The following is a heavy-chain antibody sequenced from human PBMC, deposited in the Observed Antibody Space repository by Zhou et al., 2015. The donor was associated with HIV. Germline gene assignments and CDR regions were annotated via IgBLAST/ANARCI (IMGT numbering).Heavy chain of an antibody. J-gene: IGHJ4*02. V-gene: IGHV3-7*01. CDR3: VRSLGVRGVTEDFDC. CDR2: IKEEGSED. CDR1: GFTFSNYW. Sequence: QLMESGGGLVQPGGSLRLSCVASGFTFSNYWMTWVRQVPGKGLEWVANIKEEGSEDYYVDSVKGRFSIWRDNGKDSVYLQMNRLRVEDTAVYYCVRSLGVRGVTEDFDCWGRGTLVTVSS. D-gene: IGHD3-10*01.